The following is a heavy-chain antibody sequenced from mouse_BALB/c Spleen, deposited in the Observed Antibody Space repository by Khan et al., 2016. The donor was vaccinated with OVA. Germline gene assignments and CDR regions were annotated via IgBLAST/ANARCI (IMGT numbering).Heavy chain of an antibody. CDR3: ARGTDDYALYAMDY. J-gene: IGHJ4*01. D-gene: IGHD2-4*01. CDR2: IWGDGST. CDR1: GFSLTGYG. V-gene: IGHV2-6-7*01. Sequence: QVQLKESGPGLVAPSQSLSITCTVSGFSLTGYGVNWVRQPPGKGLEWLGMIWGDGSTDYNSALKSRLSISKDNSKSQVFLKRNSLQTDDTARYYCARGTDDYALYAMDYWGQGTSVTVSS.